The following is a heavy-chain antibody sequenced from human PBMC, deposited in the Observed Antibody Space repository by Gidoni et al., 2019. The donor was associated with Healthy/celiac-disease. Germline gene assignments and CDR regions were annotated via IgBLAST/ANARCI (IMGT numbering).Heavy chain of an antibody. CDR2: ISGSGGST. D-gene: IGHD5-18*01. V-gene: IGHV3-23*01. Sequence: EVQLLESGGGLVQPGGSLRLSCAASGFTFSSYAMSWVRQAPGKGLEWGSAISGSGGSTYYADSVKGRFTISRDNSKNTLYLQMNSLRAEDTAVYYCAKSVIYSYGYFDYWGQGTLVTVSS. CDR3: AKSVIYSYGYFDY. CDR1: GFTFSSYA. J-gene: IGHJ4*02.